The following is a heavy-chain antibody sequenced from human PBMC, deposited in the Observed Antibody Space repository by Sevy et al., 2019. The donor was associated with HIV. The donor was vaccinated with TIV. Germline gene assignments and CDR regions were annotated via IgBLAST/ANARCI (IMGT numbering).Heavy chain of an antibody. J-gene: IGHJ4*02. V-gene: IGHV4-34*01. CDR2: NNHSGGT. D-gene: IGHD4-4*01. CDR3: ARGVTETTVPYYFDY. Sequence: SETLSLTCAVYSVSFSAYYWSWISQPPGKGLDGIGENNHSGGTNYNPSLKSRVTISLHTSKNQLSLKLTSVTAAETAVYYWARGVTETTVPYYFDYWGQGTLVTFSS. CDR1: SVSFSAYY.